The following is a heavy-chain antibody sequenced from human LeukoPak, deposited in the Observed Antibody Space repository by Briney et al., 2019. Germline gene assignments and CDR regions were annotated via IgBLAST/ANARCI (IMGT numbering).Heavy chain of an antibody. CDR3: AKDYYCSSTSCYKAYFDY. CDR2: ISGSGGST. V-gene: IGHV3-23*01. D-gene: IGHD2-2*02. J-gene: IGHJ4*02. CDR1: GFTFSSYA. Sequence: GRSLRLSCAASGFTFSSYAMSWVRQAPGKGREWVSAISGSGGSTYYADSVKGRFTISRDNSKNTLYLQMNSLRAEDTAVYYCAKDYYCSSTSCYKAYFDYWGQGTLVTVSS.